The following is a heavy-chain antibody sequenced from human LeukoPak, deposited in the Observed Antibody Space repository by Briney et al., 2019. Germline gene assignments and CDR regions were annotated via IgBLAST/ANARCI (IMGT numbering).Heavy chain of an antibody. CDR2: IYHSGST. J-gene: IGHJ4*02. Sequence: SETLSLTCTVSGGSISSGGYYWSWIRQPPGKGLEWIGYIYHSGSTYYNPSLKSRVTISVDRSKNQFSLKLSSVTAADTAVYYCASIVVVPAAIYYWGQGTLVTVSS. V-gene: IGHV4-30-2*01. CDR3: ASIVVVPAAIYY. CDR1: GGSISSGGYY. D-gene: IGHD2-2*01.